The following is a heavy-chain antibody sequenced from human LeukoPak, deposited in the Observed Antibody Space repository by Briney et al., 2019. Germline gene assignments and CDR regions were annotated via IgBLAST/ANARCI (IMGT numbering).Heavy chain of an antibody. J-gene: IGHJ4*02. D-gene: IGHD3-10*01. V-gene: IGHV4-61*02. CDR3: ARESINGETLDY. CDR2: IYTSGST. CDR1: GGSISSGSYY. Sequence: PSQTLSLTCTVSGGSISSGSYYWSWIRQPAGKGLEWIGRIYTSGSTNYNPSLKSRVTISVDTSKSQFSLKLSSVTAADTAVYYCARESINGETLDYWGQGTLVTVSS.